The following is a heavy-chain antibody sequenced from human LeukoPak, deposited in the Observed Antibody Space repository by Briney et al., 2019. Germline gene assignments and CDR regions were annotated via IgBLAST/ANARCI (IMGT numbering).Heavy chain of an antibody. J-gene: IGHJ4*02. Sequence: GASVKVSCKASGGTFSSYTISWVRHAPGQGLEWMGRIIPILGIANYAQNFQGRVTISADKSTSTAYMEMSSLRSEDTAVYYCARDLYGGNSPYYSGGGTLVTVPS. CDR2: IIPILGIA. V-gene: IGHV1-69*04. CDR1: GGTFSSYT. CDR3: ARDLYGGNSPYY. D-gene: IGHD4-23*01.